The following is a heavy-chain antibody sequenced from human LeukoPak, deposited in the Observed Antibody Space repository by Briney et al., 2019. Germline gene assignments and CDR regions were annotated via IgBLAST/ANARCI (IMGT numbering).Heavy chain of an antibody. CDR1: GGSISSDY. CDR2: IYYSGRT. V-gene: IGHV4-59*01. Sequence: SETLSLTCTVSGGSISSDYWSWIRQPPGKGLEWIGYIYYSGRTYYNTSLKSRITISVDTSKNQFSLKLSSVTAADTAVYYCARGCYSPHYWGQGTLVSVAS. J-gene: IGHJ4*02. D-gene: IGHD4-11*01. CDR3: ARGCYSPHY.